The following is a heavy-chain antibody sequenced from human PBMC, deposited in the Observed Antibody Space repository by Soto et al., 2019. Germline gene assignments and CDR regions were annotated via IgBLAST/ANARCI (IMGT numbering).Heavy chain of an antibody. CDR1: GGSFSGYY. V-gene: IGHV4-34*01. Sequence: SETLSLTCAVYGGSFSGYYWSWIRQPPGKGLEWIGEINHSGSTNYNPSLKSRVTISVDTSKNQFSLKLSSVTAADTAVYYCARGFDYGDYGYFDYWGQGTLVTVSS. CDR3: ARGFDYGDYGYFDY. CDR2: INHSGST. J-gene: IGHJ4*02. D-gene: IGHD4-17*01.